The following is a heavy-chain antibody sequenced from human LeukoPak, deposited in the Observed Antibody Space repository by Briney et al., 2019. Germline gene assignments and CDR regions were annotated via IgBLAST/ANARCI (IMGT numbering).Heavy chain of an antibody. D-gene: IGHD2-2*01. CDR3: ARYSFQFTNSPLYHDAFDI. V-gene: IGHV3-66*01. CDR1: GFSVSTNY. CDR2: MYSGGAT. Sequence: GGSLRLSCAASGFSVSTNYMAWGRQAPGKGLEWVSIMYSGGATYYVDSVKGRFTLSRDTSKNTLFLQMNSLRAEDTAVYFCARYSFQFTNSPLYHDAFDIWGQGMMVTVSS. J-gene: IGHJ3*02.